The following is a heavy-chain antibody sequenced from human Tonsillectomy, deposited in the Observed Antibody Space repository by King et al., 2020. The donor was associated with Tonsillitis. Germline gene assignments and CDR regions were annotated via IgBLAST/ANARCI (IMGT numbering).Heavy chain of an antibody. CDR1: GFSLITSGVG. CDR2: IYWDNDT. CDR3: ARRHSGLLVAAPIRDAFDI. D-gene: IGHD5-12*01. V-gene: IGHV2-5*02. Sequence: TLKESGPTLVKPPETLTLTCTFSGFSLITSGVGVGWIRQPPGQALEWLALIYWDNDTRYSPSLKSRLTITKDTSRNKVVLTMTNMDPVDTATYFCARRHSGLLVAAPIRDAFDIWGQGTMVTVSS. J-gene: IGHJ3*02.